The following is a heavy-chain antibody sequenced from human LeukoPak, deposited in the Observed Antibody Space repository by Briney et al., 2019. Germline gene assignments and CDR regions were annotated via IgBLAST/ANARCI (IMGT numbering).Heavy chain of an antibody. CDR3: ASLRVLSSLNWFDP. CDR1: GYTFTSYA. D-gene: IGHD2-8*01. Sequence: ASVKVSCKASGYTFTSYAFRWVRQAPGQGLEWMGWISAYNGNTNYAQNLQGRVTMTTDTSTSTAYMELRSLRSDDTAVYYCASLRVLSSLNWFDPWGQGTLVTVSS. J-gene: IGHJ5*02. CDR2: ISAYNGNT. V-gene: IGHV1-18*01.